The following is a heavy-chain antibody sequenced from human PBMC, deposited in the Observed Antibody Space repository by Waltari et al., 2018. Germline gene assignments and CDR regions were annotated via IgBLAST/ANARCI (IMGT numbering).Heavy chain of an antibody. Sequence: QVQLQESGPGLVKPSETLSLTCTVSGGSISSYYWAWIRQPPGKGLDWIGYIYYSGTTNYDPSLKSRVTISVDTSKNQFSLKLSSVTAADTAVYYCARGLGYCSSNRCFDAFDIWGQGTMITVPS. CDR2: IYYSGTT. D-gene: IGHD2-2*01. CDR1: GGSISSYY. J-gene: IGHJ3*02. CDR3: ARGLGYCSSNRCFDAFDI. V-gene: IGHV4-59*01.